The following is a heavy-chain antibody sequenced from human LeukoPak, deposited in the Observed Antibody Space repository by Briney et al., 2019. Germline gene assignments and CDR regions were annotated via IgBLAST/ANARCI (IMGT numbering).Heavy chain of an antibody. D-gene: IGHD5-18*01. CDR1: GGSISSYY. J-gene: IGHJ4*02. CDR2: IYYSGST. CDR3: ATSGYSYGYWAFDY. Sequence: SETLSLTCTVSGGSISSYYWSWIRQPPGKGLEWIGYIYYSGSTNYNPSLKSRVTISVDTSKNQFSLKLSSMTAADTAVYYCATSGYSYGYWAFDYWGQGTLVTVSS. V-gene: IGHV4-59*08.